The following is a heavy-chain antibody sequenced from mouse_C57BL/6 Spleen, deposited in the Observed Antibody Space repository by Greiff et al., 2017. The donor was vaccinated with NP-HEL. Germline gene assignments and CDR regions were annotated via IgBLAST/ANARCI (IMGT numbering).Heavy chain of an antibody. Sequence: VKLMESGPGLVQPSQSLSITCTVSGFSLTSYGVHWVRQSPGKGLEWLGVIWSGGSTDYNAAFISRLSISKDNSKSQVFFKMNSLQADDTAIYYCARMVGGLRLYAMDYWGQGTSVTVSS. V-gene: IGHV2-2*01. J-gene: IGHJ4*01. CDR3: ARMVGGLRLYAMDY. CDR1: GFSLTSYG. D-gene: IGHD2-4*01. CDR2: IWSGGST.